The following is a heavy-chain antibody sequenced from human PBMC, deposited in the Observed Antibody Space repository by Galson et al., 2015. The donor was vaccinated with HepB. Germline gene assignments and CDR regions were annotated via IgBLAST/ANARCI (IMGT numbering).Heavy chain of an antibody. Sequence: SETLSLTCTVSGGSISSSSYYWGWIRQPPGKGLEWIGSIYYSGSTYYNPSLKSRVTISVDTSKNQFSLKLSSVTAADTAVYYCASSITMIVVVMAAFDIWGQGTMVTVSS. D-gene: IGHD3-22*01. CDR3: ASSITMIVVVMAAFDI. J-gene: IGHJ3*02. CDR1: GGSISSSSYY. V-gene: IGHV4-39*01. CDR2: IYYSGST.